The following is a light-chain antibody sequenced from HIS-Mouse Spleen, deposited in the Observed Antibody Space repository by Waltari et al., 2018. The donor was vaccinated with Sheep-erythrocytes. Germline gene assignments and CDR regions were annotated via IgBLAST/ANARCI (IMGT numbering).Light chain of an antibody. CDR3: QAWDSSTGVV. J-gene: IGLJ2*01. CDR1: KLGDKY. Sequence: SYELTQPPSVSVSPGQTASITCSGDKLGDKYACWYQQKPGQSPGLVIYQDSKRPSGIPGRFAGSNSGNTATLTISGTQAMDEADYYCQAWDSSTGVVFGGGTKLTVL. CDR2: QDS. V-gene: IGLV3-1*01.